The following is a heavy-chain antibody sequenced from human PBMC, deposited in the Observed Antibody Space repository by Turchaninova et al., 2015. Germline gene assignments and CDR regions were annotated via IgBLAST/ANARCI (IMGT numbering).Heavy chain of an antibody. Sequence: QVQLQQWGAGLLKPSETLSLTCAVYGGSLSDHYWSWLRQPPGKGMEGIGQINHSGSTNSNPALTSRLTSSVDTSKTHVSLKLTSVTAADTAVYYCARGQGGDFLSYFDYWGQGTLVTVSS. CDR3: ARGQGGDFLSYFDY. D-gene: IGHD2-21*02. J-gene: IGHJ4*02. CDR1: GGSLSDHY. CDR2: INHSGST. V-gene: IGHV4-34*01.